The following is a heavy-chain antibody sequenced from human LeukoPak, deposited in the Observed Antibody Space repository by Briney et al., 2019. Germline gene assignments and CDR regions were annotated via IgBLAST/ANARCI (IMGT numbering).Heavy chain of an antibody. J-gene: IGHJ4*02. D-gene: IGHD6-19*01. CDR2: ISSSSSTI. CDR1: GFTFSSYS. CDR3: ARDERSRSLLRNSSG. Sequence: GGSLRLSCAASGFTFSSYSMNWVRQAPGKGLEWVSYISSSSSTIYYADSVKGRFTISRDNAKNSLYLQMNSLRAEDTAVYYCARDERSRSLLRNSSGWGQGTLVTVSS. V-gene: IGHV3-48*04.